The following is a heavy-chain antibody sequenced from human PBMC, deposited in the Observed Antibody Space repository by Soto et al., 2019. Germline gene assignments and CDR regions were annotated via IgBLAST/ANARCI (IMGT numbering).Heavy chain of an antibody. CDR2: ISGSGSRT. CDR3: AKEAKYNWNDVFDY. Sequence: EVQLLESGGGLVQPGGSLRLSCAASGFIFSSYVMSWVRQAPGKGLEWVSSISGSGSRTYYADSAKGRFTISRDYSRNTLYLQMNNLRAEDSAVYYCAKEAKYNWNDVFDYWGQGTQVTVSS. V-gene: IGHV3-23*01. D-gene: IGHD1-1*01. J-gene: IGHJ4*02. CDR1: GFIFSSYV.